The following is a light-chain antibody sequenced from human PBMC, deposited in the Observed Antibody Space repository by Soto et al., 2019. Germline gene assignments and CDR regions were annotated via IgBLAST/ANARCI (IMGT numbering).Light chain of an antibody. CDR1: RSVIFASNNKNY. J-gene: IGKJ5*01. V-gene: IGKV4-1*01. CDR3: QQYYSTPVT. CDR2: WAS. Sequence: DVVMTQSPDSLAVSLVERASINCRSSRSVIFASNNKNYLAWYQQKPGQPPKLLIYWASTRESGVPDRFSGSGSGTDFTLTISSLQAEDVAVYYCQQYYSTPVTFGQGTRLEIK.